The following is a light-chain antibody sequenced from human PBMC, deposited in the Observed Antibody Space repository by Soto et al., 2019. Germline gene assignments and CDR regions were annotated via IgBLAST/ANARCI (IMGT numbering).Light chain of an antibody. V-gene: IGKV3-20*01. Sequence: EIVMTQSPATLSVSPGERATLCCRASQSVSSNLAWYQQKPGQAPRLLIYGASTRATGIPDRFSGSGSGTDFTLTISRLEPEDFAVYYCQQYGSLPRTFGQGTKVDIK. CDR1: QSVSSN. CDR3: QQYGSLPRT. J-gene: IGKJ1*01. CDR2: GAS.